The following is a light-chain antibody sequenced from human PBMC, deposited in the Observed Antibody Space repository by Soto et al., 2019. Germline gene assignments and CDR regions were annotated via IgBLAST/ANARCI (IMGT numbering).Light chain of an antibody. Sequence: DIQMTQSPSTLSASVGDRVTITCRASQSISSLLAWYQQKPGKAPKVLIHRASSLESGAPSRFSGSGSGTEFTLTISSLQPDDFATYYGQQYNSYSRTFGQGTKVEIK. J-gene: IGKJ1*01. CDR2: RAS. CDR1: QSISSL. CDR3: QQYNSYSRT. V-gene: IGKV1-5*03.